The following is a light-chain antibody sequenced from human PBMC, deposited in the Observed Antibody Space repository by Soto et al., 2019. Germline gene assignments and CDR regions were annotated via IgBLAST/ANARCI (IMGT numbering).Light chain of an antibody. CDR1: SSNIGAGYD. CDR2: GNT. Sequence: QSVLTQPPSVSGAPGQRVTISCTGSSSNIGAGYDVHWYQQLPGRAPKLLIYGNTNRPAGVPDRFSGSKSGTSASLAITGLQAEDEADYYCLSFDSSLSVGFCGGTKLTVL. V-gene: IGLV1-40*01. CDR3: LSFDSSLSVG. J-gene: IGLJ2*01.